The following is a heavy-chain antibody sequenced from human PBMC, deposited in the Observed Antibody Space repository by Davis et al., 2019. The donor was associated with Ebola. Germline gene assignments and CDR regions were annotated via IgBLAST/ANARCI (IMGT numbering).Heavy chain of an antibody. CDR3: ARDLGYCSGGSCYGQLGFDY. V-gene: IGHV1-46*01. D-gene: IGHD2-15*01. CDR2: INPSGGSA. CDR1: GYTFTSYY. J-gene: IGHJ4*02. Sequence: AASVKVSCKASGYTFTSYYMHWVRQAPGQGLEWMGIINPSGGSASYAQKFQGRVTMTRATSTSTVYMELSSLRSEDTAVYYCARDLGYCSGGSCYGQLGFDYWGQGTLVTVSS.